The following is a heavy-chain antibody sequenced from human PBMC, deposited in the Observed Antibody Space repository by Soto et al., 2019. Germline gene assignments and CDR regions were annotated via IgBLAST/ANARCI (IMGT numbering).Heavy chain of an antibody. CDR2: ITTSSSTI. CDR1: GFTFSTYS. V-gene: IGHV3-48*01. CDR3: ARRAV. J-gene: IGHJ6*02. Sequence: EVQLVESGGGLVQPGGSLRLSCAASGFTFSTYSMNWVRQAPGKELEWISYITTSSSTIYYADSVKGRFTISRDNAKNSLYLQMNSLRVEDTAVYYCARRAVWGQGTTVTVS.